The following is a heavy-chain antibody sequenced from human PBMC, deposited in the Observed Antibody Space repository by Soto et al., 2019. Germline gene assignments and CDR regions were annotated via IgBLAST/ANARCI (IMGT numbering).Heavy chain of an antibody. V-gene: IGHV3-23*01. CDR1: GFTFSSYA. Sequence: EVQLLESGGGLVQPGGSLRLSCTASGFTFSSYAMSWVRQAPGKGLEWVSSISGSGDNTYYPDSVKGRFTISRDNSKNTLYLQMNSLRAEDTAVYYCARPVITMIVEEYFDYWGQGTLVTVSS. J-gene: IGHJ4*02. D-gene: IGHD3-22*01. CDR2: ISGSGDNT. CDR3: ARPVITMIVEEYFDY.